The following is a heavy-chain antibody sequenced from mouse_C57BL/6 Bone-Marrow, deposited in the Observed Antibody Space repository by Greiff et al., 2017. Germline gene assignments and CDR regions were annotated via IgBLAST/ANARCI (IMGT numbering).Heavy chain of an antibody. CDR2: INPGRGGT. CDR1: GYAFTNYL. CDR3: DRGGLRGMDY. D-gene: IGHD1-1*01. V-gene: IGHV1-54*01. J-gene: IGHJ4*01. Sequence: QVQLQQSGAELVRPGTSVKVSCKASGYAFTNYLIEWVKQRPGQGLEWIGVINPGRGGTNYNEKFKGKATLTVDKSSSTAYMQLSSLTSEDSAVYCCDRGGLRGMDYWGQGTSVTVSS.